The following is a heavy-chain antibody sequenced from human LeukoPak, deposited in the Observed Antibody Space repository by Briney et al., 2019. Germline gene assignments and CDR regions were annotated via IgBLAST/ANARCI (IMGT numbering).Heavy chain of an antibody. CDR2: IYTSGST. CDR3: ARVLHSSGLNWFDP. CDR1: GGSISSGSYY. D-gene: IGHD6-19*01. Sequence: PSQTLSLTCTVSGGSISSGSYYWSWIRQPAGKGLEWIGRIYTSGSTNYNPSLKSRVTISVDTSKNQFSLKLSSVTAADTAVYYCARVLHSSGLNWFDPWGQGTLVTVSS. J-gene: IGHJ5*02. V-gene: IGHV4-61*02.